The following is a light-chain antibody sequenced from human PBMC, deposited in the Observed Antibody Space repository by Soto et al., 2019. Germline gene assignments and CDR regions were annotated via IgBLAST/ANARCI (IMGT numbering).Light chain of an antibody. CDR2: WAS. Sequence: DIVMTQSPDSLAVSLGEXATINCKSSQSVLYSSSNKNHLAWYQQKPGQPPKLLIYWASTRESGVPDRFSGSGSGTEFTLTISSLQAEDVAVYYCQQYYSNPWTFGQGTKVDIK. CDR1: QSVLYSSSNKNH. J-gene: IGKJ1*01. CDR3: QQYYSNPWT. V-gene: IGKV4-1*01.